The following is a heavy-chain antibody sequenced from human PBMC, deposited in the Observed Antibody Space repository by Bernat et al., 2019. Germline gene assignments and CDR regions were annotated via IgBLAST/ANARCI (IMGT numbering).Heavy chain of an antibody. CDR2: ISGSGGST. V-gene: IGHV3-23*01. CDR3: AKDRIYCSGGSCYSDAFDI. CDR1: GFTFSSYA. D-gene: IGHD2-15*01. Sequence: EVQLLESGGGLVQPGGSLRLSCAASGFTFSSYAMSWVRQAPGKGLEWVSAISGSGGSTYYADSVKGRFTISRDNSKNTLYLQMNSLRAEDTAVYYCAKDRIYCSGGSCYSDAFDIWGQGTMVTVSS. J-gene: IGHJ3*02.